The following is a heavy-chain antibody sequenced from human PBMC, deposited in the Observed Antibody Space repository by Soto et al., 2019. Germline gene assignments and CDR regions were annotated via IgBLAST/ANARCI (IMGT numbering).Heavy chain of an antibody. CDR1: GYTVTTYY. V-gene: IGHV1-3*01. Sequence: ASVKVSCKASGYTVTTYYIHWLRLAPGQRLEWMGWINPDNGNTRYSQNFQGRVTLTRDTSASTLDMDLSSLRPEDTAVYYCARGPSSGSFDYWGQGTLVTVSS. CDR3: ARGPSSGSFDY. J-gene: IGHJ4*02. CDR2: INPDNGNT. D-gene: IGHD3-10*01.